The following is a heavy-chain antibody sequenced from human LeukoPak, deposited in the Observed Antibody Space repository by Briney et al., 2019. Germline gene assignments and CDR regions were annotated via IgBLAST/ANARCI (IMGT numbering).Heavy chain of an antibody. J-gene: IGHJ6*02. D-gene: IGHD3-10*02. V-gene: IGHV3-30*18. Sequence: GGSLRLSCAASGFTFSSYGMHWVRQAPGKGLEWVAVISYDGSNKYYADSVKGRFTISRDNSKNTLYLQMNSLGAEDTAVYYCAKDHVRGVIVYYGMDVWGQGTTVTVSS. CDR1: GFTFSSYG. CDR3: AKDHVRGVIVYYGMDV. CDR2: ISYDGSNK.